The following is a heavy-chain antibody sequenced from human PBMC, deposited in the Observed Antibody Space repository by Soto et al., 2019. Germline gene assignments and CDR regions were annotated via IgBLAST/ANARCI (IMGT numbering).Heavy chain of an antibody. CDR1: GFTFSSYG. D-gene: IGHD1-26*01. CDR2: ISYDGSNK. Sequence: PGGSLRLSCAASGFTFSSYGMHWVRQAPGKGLEWVAVISYDGSNKYYADSVKGRFTISRDNSKNTLYLQMNSLRAEDTAVYYCARDYPHGWELSQVAYYYYGMDVWGQGTTVTVSS. V-gene: IGHV3-30*19. J-gene: IGHJ6*02. CDR3: ARDYPHGWELSQVAYYYYGMDV.